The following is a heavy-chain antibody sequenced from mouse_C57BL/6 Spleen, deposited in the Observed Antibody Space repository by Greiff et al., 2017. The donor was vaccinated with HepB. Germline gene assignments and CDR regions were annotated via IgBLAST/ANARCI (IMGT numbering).Heavy chain of an antibody. V-gene: IGHV1-81*01. J-gene: IGHJ4*01. Sequence: QVQLKQSGAELARPGASVKLSCKASGYTFTSYGISWVKQRTGQGLEWIGEIYPRSGNTYYNEKFKGKATLTADKSSSTAYMELRSLTSEDSAVYFCASDSYDAMDYWGQGTSVTVSS. D-gene: IGHD3-2*01. CDR3: ASDSYDAMDY. CDR1: GYTFTSYG. CDR2: IYPRSGNT.